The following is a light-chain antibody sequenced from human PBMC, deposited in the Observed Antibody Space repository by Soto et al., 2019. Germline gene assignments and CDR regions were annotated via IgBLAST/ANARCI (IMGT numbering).Light chain of an antibody. CDR1: QSVSSW. J-gene: IGKJ2*01. Sequence: DIQMTQSPSTLSASVGDSVTITCRASQSVSSWLAWYQQKPGKAPKVLIYKASSLESGVPSRISGSGSGTEFTLTISSLQPDDSGTYYCQQYNSFSPYTFGQGTKLEI. CDR3: QQYNSFSPYT. V-gene: IGKV1-5*03. CDR2: KAS.